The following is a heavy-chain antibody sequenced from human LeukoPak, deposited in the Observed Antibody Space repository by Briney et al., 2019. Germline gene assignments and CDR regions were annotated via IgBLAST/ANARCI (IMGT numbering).Heavy chain of an antibody. Sequence: GGSLRLSCAASGFTFSSYSMNWVRQARGKGLEWVSSISSSSSYIYYADSVKGRFTISRDNAKNSLYLQMNSLRAEDTAVYYCAREFSAGGAYFDYWGQGTLVTVSS. CDR2: ISSSSSYI. V-gene: IGHV3-21*01. CDR1: GFTFSSYS. CDR3: AREFSAGGAYFDY. D-gene: IGHD1-26*01. J-gene: IGHJ4*02.